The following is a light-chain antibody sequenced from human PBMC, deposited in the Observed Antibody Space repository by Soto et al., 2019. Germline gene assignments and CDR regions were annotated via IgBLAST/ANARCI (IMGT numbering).Light chain of an antibody. CDR3: SSYTSSSIPVV. V-gene: IGLV2-14*01. CDR2: DVS. Sequence: QSALTQPASVSGSPGQSITISCTGTSSDVGGYNYVSWYQQRPGKAPKLMIYDVSNRPSGVSNRFSGSKSGNTASLTSAGLRAEDEADYYCSSYTSSSIPVVFGGGTKVTVL. CDR1: SSDVGGYNY. J-gene: IGLJ2*01.